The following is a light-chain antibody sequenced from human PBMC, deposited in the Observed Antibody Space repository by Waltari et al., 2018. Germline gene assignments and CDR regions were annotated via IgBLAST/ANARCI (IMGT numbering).Light chain of an antibody. CDR1: QSIASY. CDR2: AAT. J-gene: IGKJ2*01. CDR3: QQSYSTPYT. V-gene: IGKV1-39*01. Sequence: DIQMTQSPSSLSASVGDRVTITCRASQSIASYLNWYQKKPGEAPKVLIFAATSLQSGVPLRFSGSGSGTEFTLTVTSLQPEDFATYYCQQSYSTPYTFGQTNLDIK.